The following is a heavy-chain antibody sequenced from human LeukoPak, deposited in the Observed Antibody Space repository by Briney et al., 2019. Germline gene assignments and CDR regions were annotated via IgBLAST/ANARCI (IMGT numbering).Heavy chain of an antibody. CDR2: ISAYNGDT. V-gene: IGHV1-18*01. J-gene: IGHJ4*02. D-gene: IGHD2-15*01. CDR3: AGGPYCSGGTCYSQFLDH. Sequence: GASVKVSCKASGYTFTNYGITWVRQAPGQGLEWMGWISAYNGDTTYAQNLQGRVTMTTDTSTSTAYMELRSLTSGDTAVYYCAGGPYCSGGTCYSQFLDHWGQGTLVTVSS. CDR1: GYTFTNYG.